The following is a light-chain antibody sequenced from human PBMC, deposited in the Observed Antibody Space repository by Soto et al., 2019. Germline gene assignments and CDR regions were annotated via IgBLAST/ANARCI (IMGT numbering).Light chain of an antibody. CDR1: QSISSY. J-gene: IGKJ5*01. V-gene: IGKV1-39*01. CDR3: LQDYNYPIT. Sequence: DIQMTQSPSSLSASVVDRVTITFLASQSISSYLNWYQQKPGKAPKLLIYAASSLQSGVPSRFSGSGSGTDFTLTISSLQPEDFATYYCLQDYNYPITFGQGTRLE. CDR2: AAS.